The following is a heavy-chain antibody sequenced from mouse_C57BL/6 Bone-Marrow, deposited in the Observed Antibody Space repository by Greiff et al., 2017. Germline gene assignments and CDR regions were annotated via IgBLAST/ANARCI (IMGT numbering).Heavy chain of an antibody. CDR3: ARAPYDYGSSYVFDY. CDR2: IYPGNGDT. V-gene: IGHV1-12*01. J-gene: IGHJ2*01. CDR1: GYTFTSYS. Sequence: QVQLQQSGAELVRPGASVKMSCKASGYTFTSYSMHWVKQTPRQGLEWIGAIYPGNGDTSYNQKFKGKATLTVDKSSSTAYMQLSSLTSEDSAVYFCARAPYDYGSSYVFDYWGQGTTLTVSS. D-gene: IGHD1-1*01.